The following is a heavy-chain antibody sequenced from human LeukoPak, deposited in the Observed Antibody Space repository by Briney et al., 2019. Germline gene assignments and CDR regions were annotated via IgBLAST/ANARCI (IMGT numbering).Heavy chain of an antibody. CDR3: AKGRVVLVPAAPDFDY. D-gene: IGHD2-2*01. J-gene: IGHJ4*02. V-gene: IGHV3-23*01. Sequence: GGSLRLSCAASGFTFSSYAMTWVRQAPGKGLEWVSGISGSGGSTYYADSVKGRFTISRDNSKNTLYLQMNSLRAEDTAVYYCAKGRVVLVPAAPDFDYWGQGTLVTVSS. CDR1: GFTFSSYA. CDR2: ISGSGGST.